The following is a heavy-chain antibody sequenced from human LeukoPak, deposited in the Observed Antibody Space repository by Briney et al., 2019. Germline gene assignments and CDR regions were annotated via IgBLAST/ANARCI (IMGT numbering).Heavy chain of an antibody. CDR2: ISSNGDST. CDR3: AKARRDGYNFVDY. Sequence: GGSLRLSCAASGFTFSIYAMSWVRQAPGKGLEWVLTISSNGDSTYYADSVKGRFTISRDNSKNTLYLQMNSLRAEDTAVYYCAKARRDGYNFVDYWGQGTLVTVSS. D-gene: IGHD5-24*01. V-gene: IGHV3-23*01. CDR1: GFTFSIYA. J-gene: IGHJ4*02.